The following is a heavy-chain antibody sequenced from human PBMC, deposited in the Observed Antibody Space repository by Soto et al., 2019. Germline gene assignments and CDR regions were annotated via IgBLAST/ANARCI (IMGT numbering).Heavy chain of an antibody. V-gene: IGHV1-18*01. CDR1: GYTFSNFG. CDR3: ARGVRVSAYLDYYMDV. Sequence: QVQLVQSGAEVKKPGASLKVSCKASGYTFSNFGVSWVRQAPGQGLEWIGWINPDNGDTNYGQKFQGRATMTTDTFTNTAYMEVRGLRSHDTAVYYCARGVRVSAYLDYYMDVWGEGTTVTVSS. J-gene: IGHJ6*03. D-gene: IGHD3-10*02. CDR2: INPDNGDT.